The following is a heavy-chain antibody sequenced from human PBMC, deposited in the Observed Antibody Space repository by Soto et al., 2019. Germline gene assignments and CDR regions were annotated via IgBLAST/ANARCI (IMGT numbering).Heavy chain of an antibody. V-gene: IGHV3-23*01. CDR2: INRSGDRT. Sequence: QPGGSLRLSCAASGFTFSNYAMSWVRQAPGRGLEWVSVINRSGDRTYYPDPVQGRFTISRDNSKNMLYLEMNTLRAEDTAIYYCTKDQDKTGFPSYFDPWGQGTLVTVSS. J-gene: IGHJ5*02. CDR3: TKDQDKTGFPSYFDP. D-gene: IGHD1-26*01. CDR1: GFTFSNYA.